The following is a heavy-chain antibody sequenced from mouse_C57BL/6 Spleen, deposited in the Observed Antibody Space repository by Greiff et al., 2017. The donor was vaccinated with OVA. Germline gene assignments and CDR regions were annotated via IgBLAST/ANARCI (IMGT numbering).Heavy chain of an antibody. V-gene: IGHV14-4*01. D-gene: IGHD2-1*01. Sequence: VQLQQSGAELVRPGASVKLSCTASGFNITDYYMHWVKQRPEQGLEWIGWIDPENGDTEYASKFQGKATLTVDTSSNTVYLQLSSLTSEDTAVYYCTTGYYGTVDYWGQGTTLTVSS. CDR1: GFNITDYY. CDR3: TTGYYGTVDY. J-gene: IGHJ2*01. CDR2: IDPENGDT.